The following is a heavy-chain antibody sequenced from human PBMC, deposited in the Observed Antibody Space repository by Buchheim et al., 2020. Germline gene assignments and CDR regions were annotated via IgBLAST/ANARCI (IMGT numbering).Heavy chain of an antibody. D-gene: IGHD6-13*01. CDR1: GGTFSSYA. CDR2: IIPIFGTA. CDR3: ARDNLGTAAAGARSGRTYYFDY. J-gene: IGHJ4*02. V-gene: IGHV1-69*06. Sequence: QVQLVQSGAEVKKPGSSVKVSCKASGGTFSSYAISWVRQAPGQGLEWMGGIIPIFGTANYAQKFQGRVTITADKSTSTAYMELSSLRSEDTAVYYCARDNLGTAAAGARSGRTYYFDYWGQGTL.